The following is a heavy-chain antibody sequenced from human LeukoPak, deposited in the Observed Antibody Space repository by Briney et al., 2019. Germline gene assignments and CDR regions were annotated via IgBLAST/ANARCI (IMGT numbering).Heavy chain of an antibody. J-gene: IGHJ6*03. CDR2: IDTSGST. V-gene: IGHV4-4*07. Sequence: SETLSLTCTVSGGSITSFYWNWIRQPAGKGLGWIGRIDTSGSTNYNPSLKSRVTMSVDTSKNQFSLRLSSVTAADTAVYYCARGQWELLRYGYIDVWGKGTTVTVSS. CDR3: ARGQWELLRYGYIDV. CDR1: GGSITSFY. D-gene: IGHD1-26*01.